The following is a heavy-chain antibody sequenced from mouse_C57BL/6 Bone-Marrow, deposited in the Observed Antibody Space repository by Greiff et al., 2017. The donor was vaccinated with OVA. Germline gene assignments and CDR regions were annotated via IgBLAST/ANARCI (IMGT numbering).Heavy chain of an antibody. CDR1: GYTFTNYW. CDR3: ARLRVYYYGAGYFDV. V-gene: IGHV1-63*01. D-gene: IGHD1-1*01. J-gene: IGHJ1*03. CDR2: IYPGGGYT. Sequence: VKLQESGAELVRPGTSVKMSCKASGYTFTNYWIGWAKQRPGHGLEWIGDIYPGGGYTNYNEKFKGKATLTADKSSSTAYMQFSSLTSEDSAIYYCARLRVYYYGAGYFDVWGTGTTVTVSS.